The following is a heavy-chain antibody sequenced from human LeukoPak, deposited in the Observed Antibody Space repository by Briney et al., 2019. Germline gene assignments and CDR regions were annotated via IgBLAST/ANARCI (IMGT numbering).Heavy chain of an antibody. D-gene: IGHD1-1*01. Sequence: PARSLSLSRAPARFTFSSYAMSWVRQAPGKWLEWVSSTGGGGVETYYADSVKGRFTTSRDNSKNTLYLQMNGLRVEDTAVYYCAKDPPTTGTTFDNWGRGTLVTVSS. CDR3: AKDPPTTGTTFDN. V-gene: IGHV3-23*01. CDR2: TGGGGVET. CDR1: RFTFSSYA. J-gene: IGHJ4*02.